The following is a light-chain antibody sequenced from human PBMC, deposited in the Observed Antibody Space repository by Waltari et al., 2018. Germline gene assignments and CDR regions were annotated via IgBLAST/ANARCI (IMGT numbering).Light chain of an antibody. J-gene: IGKJ1*01. Sequence: DIQMTQSPSTLSASVGDRVTITCRASPSVSNWLAWYQQKPGKAPKFLIYAASTLESGVPSRFSVSGSGTEFTLTISSLQPDDFATYYCQQYNDYGTWTFGQGTKVEIK. CDR2: AAS. CDR1: PSVSNW. V-gene: IGKV1-5*01. CDR3: QQYNDYGTWT.